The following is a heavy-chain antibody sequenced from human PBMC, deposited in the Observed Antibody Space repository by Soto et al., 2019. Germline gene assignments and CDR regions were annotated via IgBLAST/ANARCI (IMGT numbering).Heavy chain of an antibody. J-gene: IGHJ4*02. CDR1: GGSIRAYF. CDR2: IYYSQQP. Sequence: SDTLSLTCTVSGGSIRAYFWTCIRRPPGQGLERIEYIYYSQQPNYTPSLKSRVSISVDTSKSHFYLQLRSVTAADTAVYCCARVGVDDFGDSGDFDYWGQGTLVTVSS. V-gene: IGHV4-59*07. D-gene: IGHD4-17*01. CDR3: ARVGVDDFGDSGDFDY.